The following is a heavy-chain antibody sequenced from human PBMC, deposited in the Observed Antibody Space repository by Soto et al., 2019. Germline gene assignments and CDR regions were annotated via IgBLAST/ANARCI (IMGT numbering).Heavy chain of an antibody. Sequence: ASVKVSCKASGFTFTSSAVQWVRQARGQRLEWIGWIVVGSGNTNYAQKFQERVTITRDMSTSTAYMELSSLRSEDTAVYYCAAVAISYYDSSGPYDYWGQGTLVTVSS. V-gene: IGHV1-58*01. J-gene: IGHJ4*02. CDR2: IVVGSGNT. CDR3: AAVAISYYDSSGPYDY. CDR1: GFTFTSSA. D-gene: IGHD3-22*01.